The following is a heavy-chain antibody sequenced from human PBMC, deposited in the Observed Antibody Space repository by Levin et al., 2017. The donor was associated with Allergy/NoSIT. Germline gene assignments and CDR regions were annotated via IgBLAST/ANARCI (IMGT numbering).Heavy chain of an antibody. D-gene: IGHD2-2*01. J-gene: IGHJ2*01. V-gene: IGHV2-70*04. Sequence: SGPTLVKPTQTLTLTCTFSGFSLSTRGVRVSWIRQPPGKALEWLARIDGDGDKYYSTFLETRLTISKDTSKNQVVLTVTNMDPVDSATYYCARMFGCDSTSCYGKGGYFDRWGLGTLVTVSS. CDR2: IDGDGDK. CDR3: ARMFGCDSTSCYGKGGYFDR. CDR1: GFSLSTRGVR.